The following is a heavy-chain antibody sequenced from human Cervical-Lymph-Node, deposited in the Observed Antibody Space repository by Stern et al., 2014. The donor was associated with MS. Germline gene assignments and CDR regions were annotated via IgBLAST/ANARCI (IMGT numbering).Heavy chain of an antibody. Sequence: VQLVESGAEVKQPGASVKVSCKASGYSFTAYFIHWVRQAPGQGLEWMGWIRTDTGGTNYAQRFQGRVTMTRDTSISTPYMELSRLRSDDTAVYYCARDRGSHSDYWGQGTLVTVSS. D-gene: IGHD1-26*01. CDR2: IRTDTGGT. J-gene: IGHJ4*02. V-gene: IGHV1-2*02. CDR3: ARDRGSHSDY. CDR1: GYSFTAYF.